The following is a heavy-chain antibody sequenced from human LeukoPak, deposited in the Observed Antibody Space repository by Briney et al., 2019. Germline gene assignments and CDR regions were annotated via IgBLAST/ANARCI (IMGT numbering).Heavy chain of an antibody. V-gene: IGHV3-30*02. CDR3: AKEHSNLYYDFRSGPQH. D-gene: IGHD3-3*01. CDR1: GFTCSSYG. J-gene: IGHJ1*01. Sequence: PGGYLSRSCAASGFTCSSYGMHWVRQAPGKGLEGVAFLRYDGSNKYYADSVKGRFTISRDNSKNTLYLQMNSPRAEDTAVYYCAKEHSNLYYDFRSGPQHWGQGTLVTVSS. CDR2: LRYDGSNK.